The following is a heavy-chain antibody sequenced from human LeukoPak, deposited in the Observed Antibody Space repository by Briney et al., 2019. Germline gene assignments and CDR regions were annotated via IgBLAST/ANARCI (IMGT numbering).Heavy chain of an antibody. CDR1: GFTFSSYA. Sequence: PGGSLRLSCAASGFTFSSYAMSWVRQAPGKGLEWVSSISSSSSYIYYADSVKGRFTISRDNSKNTLYLQMNSLRAEDTAVYHCAKGLSSGYSGSDYWGQGTLVTVSS. J-gene: IGHJ4*02. CDR2: ISSSSSYI. CDR3: AKGLSSGYSGSDY. V-gene: IGHV3-21*01. D-gene: IGHD3-22*01.